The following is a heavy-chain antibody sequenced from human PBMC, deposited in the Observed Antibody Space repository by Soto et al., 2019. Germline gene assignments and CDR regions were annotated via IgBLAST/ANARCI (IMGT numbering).Heavy chain of an antibody. Sequence: ASVKVSCKASGYTFTSYGISWVRQAPGQGLEWMGWISAYNGNTNYAQKLQGRVTMTTDTSTSTAYMELRSLRSDDTAVYYCARDRATMVRGVIPTLNDYWGQGTLVTVSS. J-gene: IGHJ4*02. V-gene: IGHV1-18*01. CDR2: ISAYNGNT. CDR1: GYTFTSYG. D-gene: IGHD3-10*01. CDR3: ARDRATMVRGVIPTLNDY.